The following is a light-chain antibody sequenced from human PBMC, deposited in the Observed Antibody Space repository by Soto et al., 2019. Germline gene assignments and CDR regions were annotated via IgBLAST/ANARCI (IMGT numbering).Light chain of an antibody. Sequence: DLQMTQSPSSLSASVGDRVAITCRATQSIRDYLNWYQQKPGKALKLLIYGASNLQSGVPSRFSGSGSGTDFTLTISGLQPEDFGIYYCQQSYSLPVTFGPGTKVDVK. V-gene: IGKV1-39*01. CDR1: QSIRDY. J-gene: IGKJ3*01. CDR3: QQSYSLPVT. CDR2: GAS.